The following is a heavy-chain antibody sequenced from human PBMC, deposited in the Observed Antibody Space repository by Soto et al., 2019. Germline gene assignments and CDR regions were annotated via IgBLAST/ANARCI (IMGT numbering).Heavy chain of an antibody. CDR1: GGSFSGYQ. CDR2: SNDRGDI. CDR3: ARGLILWFGELSRRGGYYSYMDV. Sequence: QVQLQQWGAGLLKPSETLSLTCAVYGGSFSGYQWSWIRQTPGKGLEWIGGSNDRGDINYKPSLKIWVTILVDEVKNQIYLKLSSVIAADTAVYYCARGLILWFGELSRRGGYYSYMDVWCKGTTVTVSS. D-gene: IGHD3-10*01. J-gene: IGHJ6*03. V-gene: IGHV4-34*02.